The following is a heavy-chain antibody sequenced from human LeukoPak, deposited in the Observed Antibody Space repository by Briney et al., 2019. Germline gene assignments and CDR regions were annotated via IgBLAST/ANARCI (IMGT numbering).Heavy chain of an antibody. J-gene: IGHJ6*02. V-gene: IGHV3-53*01. CDR2: IYSGGST. D-gene: IGHD2-2*01. Sequence: GGSLRLSCAASGFTVSSNYMRWVRQAPGKGLEWVSVIYSGGSTYYADSVKGRFTISRDNSKNTLYLQMNSLRAEDTAVYYCARGGSSHAHYYYGMDVWGQGTTVTVSS. CDR3: ARGGSSHAHYYYGMDV. CDR1: GFTVSSNY.